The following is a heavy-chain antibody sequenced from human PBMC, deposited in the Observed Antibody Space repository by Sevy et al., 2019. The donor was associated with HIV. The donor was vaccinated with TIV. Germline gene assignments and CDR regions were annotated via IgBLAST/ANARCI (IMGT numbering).Heavy chain of an antibody. CDR3: AKELGYCSSTSCQGEPPHGGDAFDI. J-gene: IGHJ3*02. V-gene: IGHV3-30*18. CDR1: GFTFSSYG. D-gene: IGHD2-2*01. Sequence: GGSLRLSCAASGFTFSSYGMHWVRQAPGKGLEWVAVISYDGSNKYYADSVKGRFTISRYNSKNTLYLQMNSLRAEDTAVYYCAKELGYCSSTSCQGEPPHGGDAFDIWGQGTMVTVSS. CDR2: ISYDGSNK.